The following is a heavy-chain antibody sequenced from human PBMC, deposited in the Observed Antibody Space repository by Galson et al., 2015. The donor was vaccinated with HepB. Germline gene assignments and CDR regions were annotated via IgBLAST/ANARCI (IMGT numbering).Heavy chain of an antibody. V-gene: IGHV3-64D*06. Sequence: SLRLSCAASGFTFSSYAMHWVRQAPGKGLEYVPAISSNGGSTYYADSVKGRFTISRDNSKNTLYLQMSSLRAEDTAVYYCVKTKGGYQFDYWGQGTLVTVSS. J-gene: IGHJ4*02. CDR1: GFTFSSYA. CDR2: ISSNGGST. D-gene: IGHD5-12*01. CDR3: VKTKGGYQFDY.